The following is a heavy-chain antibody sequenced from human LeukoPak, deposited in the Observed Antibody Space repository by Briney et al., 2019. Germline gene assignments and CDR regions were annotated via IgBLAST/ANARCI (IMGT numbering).Heavy chain of an antibody. J-gene: IGHJ4*02. V-gene: IGHV4-39*01. Sequence: SETLSLTCTVSGGSISSSGYYWGWLRQPPGKGLEWFGSIYYSGNTYYNPSLNSRVTISVDTSKNQFSLKLSSVTAADTAVYYCARRSSSLFDYWGQGTLVTVSS. CDR2: IYYSGNT. CDR1: GGSISSSGYY. D-gene: IGHD6-6*01. CDR3: ARRSSSLFDY.